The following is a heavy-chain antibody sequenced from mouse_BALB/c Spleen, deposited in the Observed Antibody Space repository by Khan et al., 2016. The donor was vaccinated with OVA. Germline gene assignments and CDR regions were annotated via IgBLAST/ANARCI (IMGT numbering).Heavy chain of an antibody. CDR2: ILPGNGNT. Sequence: QVQLQQPGAELMKPGASVKISCKATGYTFSGYWIEWLKQRPGHGLEWIGEILPGNGNTKYNEKFKCKATLTADTSSNKVYMQLSSLTSEDSAVYCCAGSRYFGGTYVDYWGQGTTHTVSS. D-gene: IGHD1-1*02. V-gene: IGHV1-9*01. CDR3: AGSRYFGGTYVDY. CDR1: GYTFSGYW. J-gene: IGHJ2*01.